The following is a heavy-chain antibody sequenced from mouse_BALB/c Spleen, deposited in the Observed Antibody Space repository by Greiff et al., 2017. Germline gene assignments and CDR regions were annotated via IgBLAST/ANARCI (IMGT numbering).Heavy chain of an antibody. J-gene: IGHJ4*01. CDR2: ISYSGST. V-gene: IGHV3-2*02. Sequence: DVKLQESGPGLVKPSQSLSLTCTVTGYSITSDYAWNWIRQFPGNKLEWMGYISYSGSTSYNPSLKSRISITRDTSKNQFFLQLNSVTTEDTATYYCARGNDYDPNYYAMDYWGQGTSVTVSS. CDR3: ARGNDYDPNYYAMDY. D-gene: IGHD2-4*01. CDR1: GYSITSDYA.